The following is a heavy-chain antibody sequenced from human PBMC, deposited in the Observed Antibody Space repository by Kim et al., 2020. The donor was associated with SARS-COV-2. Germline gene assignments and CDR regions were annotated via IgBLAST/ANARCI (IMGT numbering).Heavy chain of an antibody. Sequence: SETLSLTCTVSGGSISSSSYYWGWIRQPPGKGLEWIGSIYYSGSTYYNPSLKSRVTISVDTSKNQFSLKLSSVTAADTAVYYCASSNSEYQLLYVFDYWGQGTLVTVSS. CDR2: IYYSGST. D-gene: IGHD2-2*02. CDR3: ASSNSEYQLLYVFDY. V-gene: IGHV4-39*01. J-gene: IGHJ4*02. CDR1: GGSISSSSYY.